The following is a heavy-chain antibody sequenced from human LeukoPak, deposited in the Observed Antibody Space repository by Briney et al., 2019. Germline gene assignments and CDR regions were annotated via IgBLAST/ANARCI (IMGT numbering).Heavy chain of an antibody. V-gene: IGHV3-30*18. Sequence: GRSLRLSCAVSGLIFETYGMHWVRQAPGKGLEWVGVISNNGSNTYYGDSVKGRFTISRDNSNNTLSLQMNGLTTEDKGVYFCVKGRRGSSYVHYFDRWGQGSLVTVSS. D-gene: IGHD5-18*01. CDR3: VKGRRGSSYVHYFDR. CDR2: ISNNGSNT. CDR1: GLIFETYG. J-gene: IGHJ4*02.